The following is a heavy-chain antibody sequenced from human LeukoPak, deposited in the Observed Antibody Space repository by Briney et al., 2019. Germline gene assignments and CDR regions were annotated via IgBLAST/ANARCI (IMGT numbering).Heavy chain of an antibody. CDR2: ISWNSGSI. Sequence: PTGGSLRLSCAASGFTVSSNYMSWVRQAPGKGLEWVSGISWNSGSIGYADSVKGRFTISRDNAKNSLYLQMNSLRAEDMALYYCAKDIRPTPNCSFTSHLGITMIVVVTLGDWFDPWGQGTLVTVSS. J-gene: IGHJ5*02. D-gene: IGHD3-22*01. CDR3: AKDIRPTPNCSFTSHLGITMIVVVTLGDWFDP. CDR1: GFTVSSNY. V-gene: IGHV3-9*03.